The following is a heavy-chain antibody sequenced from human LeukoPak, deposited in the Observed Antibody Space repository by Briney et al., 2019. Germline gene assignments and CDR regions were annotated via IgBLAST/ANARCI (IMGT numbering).Heavy chain of an antibody. D-gene: IGHD3-10*02. CDR1: GFTFSSYS. V-gene: IGHV3-48*04. Sequence: GGSLRLSCAASGFTFSSYSMNWVRQAPGKGLEWVSYISSSGSIIYYADSVRGRFTISRDNAKNSLFLQMNSLRAEDTAVYYCAELGITMIGGVWGKGTTVTISS. J-gene: IGHJ6*04. CDR2: ISSSGSII. CDR3: AELGITMIGGV.